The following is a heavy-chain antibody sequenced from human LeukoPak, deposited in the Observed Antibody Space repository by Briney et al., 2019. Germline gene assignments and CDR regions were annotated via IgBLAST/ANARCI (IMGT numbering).Heavy chain of an antibody. CDR3: ARVGDIRSSGWYFDY. J-gene: IGHJ4*02. D-gene: IGHD6-19*01. CDR1: GYTFTGYY. V-gene: IGHV1-2*02. Sequence: ASVKVSCKASGYTFTGYYMHWVRQAPGQGLEWMGWINPNSGGTNYAQKFQGRVTMTRDTSISTAYMELSRLRSDDTAVYYCARVGDIRSSGWYFDYWGQGTLVTVSS. CDR2: INPNSGGT.